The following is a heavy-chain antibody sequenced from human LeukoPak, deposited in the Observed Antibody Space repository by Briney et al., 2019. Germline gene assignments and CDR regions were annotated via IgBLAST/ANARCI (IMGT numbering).Heavy chain of an antibody. CDR1: GFTFSSYG. CDR3: AKGLRLYLDAFDI. V-gene: IGHV3-30*02. J-gene: IGHJ3*02. Sequence: GGSLRLSCAASGFTFSSYGMHWVRQAPGKGLEWVAFIRYDGSNKYYADSVKGRFTISRDNSKNTLYLQMNSLRAEDTAVYYCAKGLRLYLDAFDIWGRGTMVTVSS. CDR2: IRYDGSNK. D-gene: IGHD2-8*01.